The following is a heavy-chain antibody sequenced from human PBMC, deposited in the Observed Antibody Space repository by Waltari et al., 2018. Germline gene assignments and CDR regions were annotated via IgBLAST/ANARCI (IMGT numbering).Heavy chain of an antibody. CDR3: ARDWGNGSYQP. J-gene: IGHJ5*02. Sequence: QVQLQESGPGLVKPSETLSLTCTVSGGSISSYYWRWIRPPPGKGLEWIGYIDYSGSTNYNPPHKSRVTISVDTSKNQFSLKLSAVTAADPAVYYGARDWGNGSYQPWGQGTLVTVSS. D-gene: IGHD1-26*01. V-gene: IGHV4-59*01. CDR2: IDYSGST. CDR1: GGSISSYY.